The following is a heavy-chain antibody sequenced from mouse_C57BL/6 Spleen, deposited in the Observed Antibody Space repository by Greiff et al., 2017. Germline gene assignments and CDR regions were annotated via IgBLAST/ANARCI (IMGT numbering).Heavy chain of an antibody. CDR1: GFTFSNYW. CDR2: IRLKSDNYAT. Sequence: EVQGVESGGGLVQPGGSMKLSCVASGFTFSNYWMNWVRQSPEKGLEWVAQIRLKSDNYATHYAESVKGRFTISRDDSKSSVYLQMNNLRAEDTGIYYCTSKLGRVFAYWGQGTLVTVSA. CDR3: TSKLGRVFAY. J-gene: IGHJ3*01. D-gene: IGHD4-1*01. V-gene: IGHV6-3*01.